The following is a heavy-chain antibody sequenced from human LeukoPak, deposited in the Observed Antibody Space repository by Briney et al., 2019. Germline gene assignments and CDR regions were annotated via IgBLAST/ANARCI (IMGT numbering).Heavy chain of an antibody. CDR3: ARVPAEMTYYFDY. V-gene: IGHV3-33*01. Sequence: PGRSLRLSCAASGFTFSSYGMHWVREAPGKGLEWVAVIWYDGSNKYYADSVKGRFTISRDNSKNTLYLQMNSLRAEDTAVYYCARVPAEMTYYFDYWGQGTLVTVSS. D-gene: IGHD5-24*01. CDR2: IWYDGSNK. J-gene: IGHJ4*02. CDR1: GFTFSSYG.